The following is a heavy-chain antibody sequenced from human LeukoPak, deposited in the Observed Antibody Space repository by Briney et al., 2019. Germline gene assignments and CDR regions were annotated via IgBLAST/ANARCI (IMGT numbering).Heavy chain of an antibody. CDR1: GFTFSSYA. Sequence: GGFLRLSCAASGFTFSSYAMHWVRQAPGKGLEWVAVISYDGSNKYYADSVKGRFTISRDNSKNTLYLQMNSLRAEDTAVYYCARDPNFDWFPYYFDYWGQGTLVTVSS. V-gene: IGHV3-30-3*01. D-gene: IGHD3-9*01. CDR3: ARDPNFDWFPYYFDY. J-gene: IGHJ4*02. CDR2: ISYDGSNK.